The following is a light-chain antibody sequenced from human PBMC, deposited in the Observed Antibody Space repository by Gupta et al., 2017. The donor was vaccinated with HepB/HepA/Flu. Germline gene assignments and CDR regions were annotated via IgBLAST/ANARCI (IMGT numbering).Light chain of an antibody. CDR2: DAS. V-gene: IGKV1-33*01. J-gene: IGKJ4*01. CDR3: QQYDNLPLT. CDR1: QDISNY. Sequence: EIQMTQSPSSLSASVGDRVTITCQASQDISNYLNWYQQKPGKAPKLLIYDASNLATGVPSRFSGSGSGTDFTFTISSLQPEDIATYYCQQYDNLPLTFGGGTKVEIK.